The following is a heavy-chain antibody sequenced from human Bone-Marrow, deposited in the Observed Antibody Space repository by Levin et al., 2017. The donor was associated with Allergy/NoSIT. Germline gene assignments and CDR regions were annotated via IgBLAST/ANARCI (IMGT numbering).Heavy chain of an antibody. V-gene: IGHV3-33*01. CDR3: ARDPSKWPSYSYYGMDV. J-gene: IGHJ6*02. CDR2: IWDDGSNE. Sequence: GGSLRLSCAASVFSTYAMHWVRQAPGKGLEWVAVIWDDGSNEYYADSVKGRFTISRDNSKNTLYLQMNSLRAEDTAVYYCARDPSKWPSYSYYGMDVWGQGTAVTVSS. CDR1: VFSTYA. D-gene: IGHD3/OR15-3a*01.